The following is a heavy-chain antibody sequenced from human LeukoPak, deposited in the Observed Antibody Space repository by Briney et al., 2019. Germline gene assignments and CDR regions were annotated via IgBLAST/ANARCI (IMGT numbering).Heavy chain of an antibody. D-gene: IGHD2-21*02. CDR3: ARERGVTTEKYYYYYYMDV. Sequence: SETLSLTCTVSGYSISSGYYWGWIRPPPGKGLEWIGSIYHSGSTYYNPSLKSRVTISVDTSKNQFSLKLSSVTAADTAVYYCARERGVTTEKYYYYYYMDVWGKGTTVTVSS. V-gene: IGHV4-38-2*02. J-gene: IGHJ6*03. CDR2: IYHSGST. CDR1: GYSISSGYY.